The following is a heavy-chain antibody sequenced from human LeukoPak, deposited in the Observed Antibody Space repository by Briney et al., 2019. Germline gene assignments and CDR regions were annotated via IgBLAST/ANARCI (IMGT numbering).Heavy chain of an antibody. Sequence: SETLSLTCTVSGGSISSGGYYWSWIRQHPGKGLEWIGYTYYSGSTYYNPSLKSRVTISVDTSKNQFSLKLSSVTAADTAVYYCARDLYYYDSSGYYVRFGFDYWGQGTLVTVSS. CDR3: ARDLYYYDSSGYYVRFGFDY. J-gene: IGHJ4*02. CDR2: TYYSGST. D-gene: IGHD3-22*01. CDR1: GGSISSGGYY. V-gene: IGHV4-31*03.